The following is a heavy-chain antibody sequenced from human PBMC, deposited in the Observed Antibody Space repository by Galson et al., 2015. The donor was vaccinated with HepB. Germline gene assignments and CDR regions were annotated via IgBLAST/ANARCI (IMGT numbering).Heavy chain of an antibody. J-gene: IGHJ6*02. CDR1: GYTFTSYA. D-gene: IGHD1-7*01. CDR2: INAGNGNT. V-gene: IGHV1-3*01. Sequence: SVKVSCKASGYTFTSYAMHWVRQAPGQRLEWMGWINAGNGNTKYSQKFQGRVTITRDTSASTAYMELSSLRSEDTAVYYCARGPSGNYGYYYGMDVWGQGTTVTVSS. CDR3: ARGPSGNYGYYYGMDV.